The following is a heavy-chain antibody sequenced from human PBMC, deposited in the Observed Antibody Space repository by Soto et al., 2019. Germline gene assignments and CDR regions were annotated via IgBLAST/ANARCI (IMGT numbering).Heavy chain of an antibody. CDR3: AKSQRRFQWLVVSAY. V-gene: IGHV3-30*18. D-gene: IGHD5-12*01. Sequence: QVQLVESGGGVVQPGRALRLSCEAYGFTFNYFGMHWVRQAPGKGLEWVAVLSNDGSNKYYGDSVKGRFTISRDNSKNTLYLQMNSLRADDTAVYYCAKSQRRFQWLVVSAYWGQGPLVTVSS. CDR1: GFTFNYFG. J-gene: IGHJ4*02. CDR2: LSNDGSNK.